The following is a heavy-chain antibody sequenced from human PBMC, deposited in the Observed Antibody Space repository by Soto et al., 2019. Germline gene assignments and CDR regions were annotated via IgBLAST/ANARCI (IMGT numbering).Heavy chain of an antibody. D-gene: IGHD4-17*01. Sequence: GGSLILSCAASGFPCGDFGMHWLRQAPGKGLEWVAVISHDGSDKFYADSVKARFTISRDNSINTLYLQMSSLRSDDTAVYYCAHPRGYGVIDAVDIWGQGTMVTVSS. V-gene: IGHV3-30*03. CDR3: AHPRGYGVIDAVDI. CDR2: ISHDGSDK. CDR1: GFPCGDFG. J-gene: IGHJ3*02.